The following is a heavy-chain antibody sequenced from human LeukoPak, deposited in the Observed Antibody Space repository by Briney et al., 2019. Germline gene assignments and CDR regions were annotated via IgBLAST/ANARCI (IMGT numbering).Heavy chain of an antibody. V-gene: IGHV1-2*02. CDR3: AGFLGRHGGYYFDF. Sequence: ASVKVSCKASGYTFTGYYMHWVRQAPGQGLEWMGWINPDSGGTNYAQKFLGRVTMTRDTSISTAYMELSRLTSDDTALYYCAGFLGRHGGYYFDFWGQGTLVTVPS. CDR2: INPDSGGT. J-gene: IGHJ4*02. D-gene: IGHD4-23*01. CDR1: GYTFTGYY.